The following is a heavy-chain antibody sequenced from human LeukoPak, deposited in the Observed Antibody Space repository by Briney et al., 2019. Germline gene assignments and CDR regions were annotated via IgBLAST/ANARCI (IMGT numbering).Heavy chain of an antibody. V-gene: IGHV1-18*01. CDR2: ISAYNGDT. D-gene: IGHD6-19*01. CDR1: GYTFTNYG. J-gene: IGHJ4*02. CDR3: ARDPSNTSGYYAYLDY. Sequence: EASVKVSCKASGYTFTNYGISWVRQAPGQGLEWMGWISAYNGDTKYAQKIQGRVTMTTDASTSTAYMELRSLRSDDTAVYYCARDPSNTSGYYAYLDYWGQGTQVTVSS.